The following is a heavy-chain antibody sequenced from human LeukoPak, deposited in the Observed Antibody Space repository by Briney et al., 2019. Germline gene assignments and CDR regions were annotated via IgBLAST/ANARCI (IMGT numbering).Heavy chain of an antibody. CDR1: GGSFSGYY. CDR3: ARGLIPNYYYYMDV. Sequence: PSETLSLTCAVYGGSFSGYYWSWIRQPPGKGLEWIGEINHSGGTNYNPSLKSRVTISVDTSKNQFSLKLSSVTAADTAVYYCARGLIPNYYYYMDVWGKGTTVTVSS. V-gene: IGHV4-34*01. CDR2: INHSGGT. J-gene: IGHJ6*03.